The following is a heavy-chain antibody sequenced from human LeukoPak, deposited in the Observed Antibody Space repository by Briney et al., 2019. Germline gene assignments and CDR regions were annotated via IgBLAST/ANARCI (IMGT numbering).Heavy chain of an antibody. CDR3: AGGNDDSKLHH. V-gene: IGHV4-31*03. D-gene: IGHD3-22*01. CDR2: IHHSGTI. Sequence: SETLSLACSVSGDSFTSGNYYWSWIRQHPEKGPECIGHIHHSGTIYYNPSLLSRATISVDASKNQFSLRLSSVTAADTALYYCAGGNDDSKLHHWGQGTLVTVSS. CDR1: GDSFTSGNYY. J-gene: IGHJ1*01.